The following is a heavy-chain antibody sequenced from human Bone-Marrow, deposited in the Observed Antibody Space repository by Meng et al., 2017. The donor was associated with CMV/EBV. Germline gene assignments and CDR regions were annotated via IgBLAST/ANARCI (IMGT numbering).Heavy chain of an antibody. CDR1: GFSFSGYA. CDR3: AKASRGYSGSYLDH. D-gene: IGHD1-26*01. V-gene: IGHV3-23*01. CDR2: ISGSGAST. J-gene: IGHJ4*02. Sequence: GGSLRLSCAASGFSFSGYAISWVRQAPGKGLEWVSAISGSGASTYYADSVRGRFTVSRDNPEDTLYLQMNSLRAEDTAVYYCAKASRGYSGSYLDHWGQGTLVTVSS.